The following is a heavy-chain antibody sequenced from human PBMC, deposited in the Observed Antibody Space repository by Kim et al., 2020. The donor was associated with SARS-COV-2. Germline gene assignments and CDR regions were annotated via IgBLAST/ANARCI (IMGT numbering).Heavy chain of an antibody. CDR1: GGSISSGGYY. V-gene: IGHV4-31*03. Sequence: SETLSLTCTVSGGSISSGGYYWSWIRQHPGKGLEWIGYIYYSGSTYYNPSLKSRVTISVDTSKNQFSLKLSSVTAADTAVYYCARAPMVRGSWDFDYWGQGTLVTVSS. CDR3: ARAPMVRGSWDFDY. CDR2: IYYSGST. D-gene: IGHD3-10*01. J-gene: IGHJ4*02.